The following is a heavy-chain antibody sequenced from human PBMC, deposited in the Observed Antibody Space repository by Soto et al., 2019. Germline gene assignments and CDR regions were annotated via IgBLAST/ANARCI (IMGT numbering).Heavy chain of an antibody. CDR2: INAGNGNT. D-gene: IGHD3-10*01. J-gene: IGHJ4*02. CDR3: ARGRITMVRGVIAAPIFDY. CDR1: GYTFTSYA. Sequence: QVQLVQSGAEVKKPGASVKVSCKASGYTFTSYAMHWVRQAPGQRLEWMGWINAGNGNTKYSQKFQGRVTITRDTSASTAYMELSSLRSEDTAVYYCARGRITMVRGVIAAPIFDYWGQGTLVTVSS. V-gene: IGHV1-3*01.